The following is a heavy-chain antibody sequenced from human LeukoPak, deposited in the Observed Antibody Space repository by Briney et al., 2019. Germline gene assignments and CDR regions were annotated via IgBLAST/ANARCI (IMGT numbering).Heavy chain of an antibody. CDR3: AKGSGSLIYY. J-gene: IGHJ4*01. D-gene: IGHD3-10*01. CDR1: VLTFRSYA. V-gene: IGHV3-23*01. CDR2: IRCSSGRI. Sequence: GGSLRLSCAASVLTFRSYATSGVPHAPRRGLEWVSAIRCSSGRIYYADPVKRLYNISRHFSKKTMYLQMNSMRAEDTAVYYCAKGSGSLIYYWGQGTLVTVSS.